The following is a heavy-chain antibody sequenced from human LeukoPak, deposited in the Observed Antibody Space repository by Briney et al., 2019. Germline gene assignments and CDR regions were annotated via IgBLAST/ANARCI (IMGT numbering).Heavy chain of an antibody. V-gene: IGHV3-21*01. J-gene: IGHJ4*02. D-gene: IGHD6-13*01. CDR2: ISSSSSYI. CDR1: GFTFGRYS. CDR3: ARAGAIAARD. Sequence: PGGSLRLSCAASGFTFGRYSMNWVRQAPGKGLEWVSSISSSSSYIYYADSVKGRFTISRDNAKNSLYLQMNSLRAEDTAVYYCARAGAIAARDWGQGTLVTVSS.